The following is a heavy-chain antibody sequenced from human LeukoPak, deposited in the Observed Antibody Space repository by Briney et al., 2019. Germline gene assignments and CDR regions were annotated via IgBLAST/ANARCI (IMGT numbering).Heavy chain of an antibody. D-gene: IGHD2-15*01. J-gene: IGHJ6*02. CDR1: GFTFSSYW. Sequence: GSLRLSCAASGFTFSSYWMSWVRQAPGKGLEWIGSIYYSGSTYYNPSLKSRVTISVDTSKNQFSLKLSSVTAADTAVYYCARQAVVVAATYYYGMDVWGQGTTVTVSS. CDR3: ARQAVVVAATYYYGMDV. V-gene: IGHV4-39*01. CDR2: IYYSGST.